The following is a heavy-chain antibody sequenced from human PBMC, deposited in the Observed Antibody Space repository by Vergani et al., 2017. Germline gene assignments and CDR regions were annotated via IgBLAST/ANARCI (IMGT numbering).Heavy chain of an antibody. Sequence: QVQLQESGPGLVKPSQTLFLTCTVSGGSISSGGYYWSWIRQHPGKGLEWIGYIYYSGSTYYNPSLKSRVTISVDMSKNQFSLKLSSVTAADTAVYYCATATKGGYYPFDYWGQGTLVTVSS. CDR3: ATATKGGYYPFDY. CDR2: IYYSGST. CDR1: GGSISSGGYY. V-gene: IGHV4-31*03. D-gene: IGHD3-22*01. J-gene: IGHJ4*02.